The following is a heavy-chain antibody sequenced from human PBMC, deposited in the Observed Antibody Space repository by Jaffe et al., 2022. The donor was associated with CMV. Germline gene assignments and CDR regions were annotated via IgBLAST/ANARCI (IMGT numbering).Heavy chain of an antibody. Sequence: EVQLLESGGGLVQPGGSLRLSCAASGFTFSSYAMSWVRQAPGKGLEWVSAISGSGGSTYYADSVKGRFTISRDNSKNTLYLQMNSLRAEDTAVYYCAKNYVWGSYRYTHFDYWGQGTLVTVSS. CDR3: AKNYVWGSYRYTHFDY. V-gene: IGHV3-23*01. J-gene: IGHJ4*02. D-gene: IGHD3-16*02. CDR2: ISGSGGST. CDR1: GFTFSSYA.